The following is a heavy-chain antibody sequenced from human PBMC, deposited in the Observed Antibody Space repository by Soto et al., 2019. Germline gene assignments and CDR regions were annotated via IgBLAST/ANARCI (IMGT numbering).Heavy chain of an antibody. V-gene: IGHV3-33*01. CDR3: ARELGYCSGGSCYKWFDP. CDR2: IWYDGSNK. Sequence: GGSLRLSCAASGFTFSSYGMHWVRQAPGKGLEWVAVIWYDGSNKYYADSVKGRFTISRDNSKNTLYLQMNSLRAEDTAVYYCARELGYCSGGSCYKWFDPWGQGTLVTVSS. CDR1: GFTFSSYG. D-gene: IGHD2-15*01. J-gene: IGHJ5*02.